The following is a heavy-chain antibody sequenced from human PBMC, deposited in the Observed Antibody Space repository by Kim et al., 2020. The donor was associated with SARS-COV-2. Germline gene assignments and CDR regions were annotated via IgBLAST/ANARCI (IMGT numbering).Heavy chain of an antibody. J-gene: IGHJ4*02. D-gene: IGHD1-26*01. CDR3: ARDNGELVIDY. V-gene: IGHV1-2*02. Sequence: NYAQKFQGRVTMTRDTSISTAYMELSRLRSDDTAVYYCARDNGELVIDYWGQGTLVTVST.